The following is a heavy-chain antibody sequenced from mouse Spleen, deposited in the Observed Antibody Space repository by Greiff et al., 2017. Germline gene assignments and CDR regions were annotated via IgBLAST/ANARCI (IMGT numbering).Heavy chain of an antibody. CDR3: ARLLGDGYFDV. D-gene: IGHD4-1*01. Sequence: EVHLVESGGGLVKPGGSLKLSCAASGFTFSSYTMSWVRQTPEKRLEWVATISGGGGNTYYPDSVKGRFTISRDNAKNTLYLQMSSLRSEDTALYYCARLLGDGYFDVWGTGTTVTVSS. CDR2: ISGGGGNT. J-gene: IGHJ1*03. CDR1: GFTFSSYT. V-gene: IGHV5-9*01.